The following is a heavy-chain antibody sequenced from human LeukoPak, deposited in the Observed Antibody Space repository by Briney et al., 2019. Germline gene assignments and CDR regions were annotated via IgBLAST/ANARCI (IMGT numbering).Heavy chain of an antibody. J-gene: IGHJ5*02. Sequence: KPSETLSLTCTVSGGSISRYYWSWIRQPPGKGLEWIGNVYYNGSTNYKPSLKSRVTISVHTSKNQFSLNLRSLTAADTAVYYCARGGYSGYAFDRWGQGTRVTVSS. V-gene: IGHV4-59*01. CDR2: VYYNGST. CDR3: ARGGYSGYAFDR. CDR1: GGSISRYY. D-gene: IGHD5-12*01.